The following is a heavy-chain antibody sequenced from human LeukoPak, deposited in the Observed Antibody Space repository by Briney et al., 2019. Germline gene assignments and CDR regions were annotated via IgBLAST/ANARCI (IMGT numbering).Heavy chain of an antibody. J-gene: IGHJ4*01. CDR3: ARDVSLGFWSGYSDY. CDR1: GFIFSDYS. V-gene: IGHV3-7*01. Sequence: PGGFLRLSCAASGFIFSDYSMTWVRQAPGKGLEWVANLDQGGSDDFYLDSVRGRFIISRDNARNSLYLQMNGLRVEDTAVYYCARDVSLGFWSGYSDYWGHGTLVAVAS. D-gene: IGHD3-3*01. CDR2: LDQGGSDD.